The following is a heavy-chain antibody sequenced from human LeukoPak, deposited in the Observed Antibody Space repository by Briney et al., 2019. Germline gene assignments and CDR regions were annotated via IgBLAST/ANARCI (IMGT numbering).Heavy chain of an antibody. CDR1: GFTFSSYA. CDR3: ARDSTMIDGFDY. J-gene: IGHJ4*02. D-gene: IGHD3-22*01. Sequence: GGSLRLSCAASGFTFSSYAMHWVRQAPGKGLEWVAVISYDGSNKYYADSVKGRFTNSRDNSKNTLYLQMNSLRAEDTAVYYCARDSTMIDGFDYWGQGTLVTVSS. CDR2: ISYDGSNK. V-gene: IGHV3-30-3*01.